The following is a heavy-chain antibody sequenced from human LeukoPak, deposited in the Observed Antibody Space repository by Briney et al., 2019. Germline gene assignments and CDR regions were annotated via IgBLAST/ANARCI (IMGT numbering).Heavy chain of an antibody. CDR1: GFTFSSYS. Sequence: GGSLRLSCAASGFTFSSYSMNWVRQAPGKGLEWVSSISSSSSYIYYADSVKGRFTISRDNAKNSLYLQMNSLRAEDTAVYYCAKSAYSSSWSLLGYWGQGTLVTVSS. D-gene: IGHD6-13*01. J-gene: IGHJ4*02. CDR3: AKSAYSSSWSLLGY. CDR2: ISSSSSYI. V-gene: IGHV3-21*01.